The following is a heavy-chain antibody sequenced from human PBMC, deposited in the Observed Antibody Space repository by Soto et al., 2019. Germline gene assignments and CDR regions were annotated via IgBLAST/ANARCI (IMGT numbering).Heavy chain of an antibody. Sequence: GGSLKISCRASGYTFTDYWISWVRQMPGKGLEWGGRREPKDAYTDYSPSCEGQVSISSAKSLNAANLRWSSLKPSDIDIYCCARVRIRDSGMVAFDYWGLGTLVTVSS. CDR1: GYTFTDYW. J-gene: IGHJ4*02. D-gene: IGHD2-15*01. CDR3: ARVRIRDSGMVAFDY. CDR2: REPKDAYT. V-gene: IGHV5-10-1*04.